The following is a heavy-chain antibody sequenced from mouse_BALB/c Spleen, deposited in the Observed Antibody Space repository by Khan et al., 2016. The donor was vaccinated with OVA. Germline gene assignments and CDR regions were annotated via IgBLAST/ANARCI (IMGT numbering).Heavy chain of an antibody. CDR1: GFSLNNYD. Sequence: QVQLKQSGPGLVAPSQSLSITCTVSGFSLNNYDISWVRQPPGEGLEWLGVIWTGGGTNYNSAFMSRLSISKENSKSQVSLKMNSLQSDDTAVYYCVSRGNYGGSFYWYFDVWGAGTTVTVSS. CDR3: VSRGNYGGSFYWYFDV. J-gene: IGHJ1*01. D-gene: IGHD1-1*01. CDR2: IWTGGGT. V-gene: IGHV2-9-2*01.